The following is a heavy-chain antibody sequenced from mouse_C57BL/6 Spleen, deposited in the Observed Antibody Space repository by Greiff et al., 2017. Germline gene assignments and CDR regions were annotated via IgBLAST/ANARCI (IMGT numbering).Heavy chain of an antibody. CDR1: GYTFTSYW. Sequence: QVHVKQPGAELVRPGTSVKLSCKASGYTFTSYWMHWVKQRPGQGLEWIGVIDPSDSYTNYNQKFKGKATLTVDTSSSTAYMQLSSLTSEDSAVYYCARSITTVVEYYFDYWGQGTTLTVSS. CDR2: IDPSDSYT. CDR3: ARSITTVVEYYFDY. J-gene: IGHJ2*01. V-gene: IGHV1-59*01. D-gene: IGHD1-1*01.